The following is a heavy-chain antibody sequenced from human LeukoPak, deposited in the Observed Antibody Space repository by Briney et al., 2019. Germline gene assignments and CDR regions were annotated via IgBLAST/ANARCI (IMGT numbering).Heavy chain of an antibody. CDR1: GGSIISSSYY. D-gene: IGHD4/OR15-4a*01. V-gene: IGHV4-39*01. Sequence: SETLSLTCTVSGGSIISSSYYWGWIRQPPGKGLEWIGSIYYSGSTYYNPSLKSRVTISVDTSKNQFSLKLSSVTAADTAVYYCARQELTGAFDYWGQGTLVTVSS. CDR3: ARQELTGAFDY. J-gene: IGHJ4*02. CDR2: IYYSGST.